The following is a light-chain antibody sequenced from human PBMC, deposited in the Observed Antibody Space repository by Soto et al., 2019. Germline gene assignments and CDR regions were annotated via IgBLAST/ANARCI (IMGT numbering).Light chain of an antibody. CDR3: QSFDTGVV. CDR2: END. CDR1: TGGIATNF. J-gene: IGLJ2*01. V-gene: IGLV6-57*01. Sequence: NFMLIQPHSVSESPGKTVTLSCTRSTGGIATNFVQWYQQRPGNSPTTVIYENDQRPSGVPERFSGSIDSSSDSAYLTLSGLKIEDEADYYCQSFDTGVVFGGGTKLTVL.